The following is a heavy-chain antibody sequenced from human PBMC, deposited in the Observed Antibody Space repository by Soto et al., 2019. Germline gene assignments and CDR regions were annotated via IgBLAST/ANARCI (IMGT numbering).Heavy chain of an antibody. CDR3: ARAPGIAAAGTQSWFDP. CDR1: GGSFSGYY. D-gene: IGHD6-13*01. V-gene: IGHV4-34*01. Sequence: PSETLSLTCAVYGGSFSGYYWSWIRQPPGKGLEWIGEINHSGSTNYNPSLKSRVTISVDTSKNQFSLKLSSVTAADTAVYYCARAPGIAAAGTQSWFDPWGQGTLVTVSS. CDR2: INHSGST. J-gene: IGHJ5*02.